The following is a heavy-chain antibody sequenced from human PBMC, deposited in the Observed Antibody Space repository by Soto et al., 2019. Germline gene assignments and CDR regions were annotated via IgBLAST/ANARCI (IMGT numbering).Heavy chain of an antibody. Sequence: QITLKESGPTLVKPTQTLTLTCAFSGFSLSASGVGVGWIRQPPGKALEWLALIYWDDDKRYSPSLKSRLAITKHTSKNQVVLTMTNMDPVDTATYYCAHHDIGDTFDFWGQGTLVTVSS. CDR2: IYWDDDK. J-gene: IGHJ4*02. CDR3: AHHDIGDTFDF. CDR1: GFSLSASGVG. D-gene: IGHD2-21*02. V-gene: IGHV2-5*02.